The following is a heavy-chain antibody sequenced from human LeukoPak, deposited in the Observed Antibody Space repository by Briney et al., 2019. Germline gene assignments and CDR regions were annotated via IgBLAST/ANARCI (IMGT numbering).Heavy chain of an antibody. J-gene: IGHJ4*02. CDR2: IKQDGGQI. CDR1: EFTFSSYW. D-gene: IGHD4-17*01. V-gene: IGHV3-7*01. CDR3: ARLGARQMLEY. Sequence: GGSLRLSCAASEFTFSSYWMSWVRQAPGKGLEWVANIKQDGGQIYYLESVKGRFTVSRGNAKNSLYLQMNSLRAEDTAVYYCARLGARQMLEYWGQGTLVTVSS.